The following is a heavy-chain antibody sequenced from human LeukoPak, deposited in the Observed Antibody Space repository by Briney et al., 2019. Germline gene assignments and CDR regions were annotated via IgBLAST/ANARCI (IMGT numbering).Heavy chain of an antibody. CDR3: ARDPGPTYDFWSGYYKENAFDI. CDR1: GGSISSGGYY. V-gene: IGHV4-30-2*01. D-gene: IGHD3-3*01. Sequence: SETLSLTCTVSGGSISSGGYYWSWIRQPPGKGLEWIGYIYHSGSTYYNPSLKSRVTISVDRSKNQFSLKLSSVAAADTAVYYCARDPGPTYDFWSGYYKENAFDIWGQGTMVTVSS. J-gene: IGHJ3*02. CDR2: IYHSGST.